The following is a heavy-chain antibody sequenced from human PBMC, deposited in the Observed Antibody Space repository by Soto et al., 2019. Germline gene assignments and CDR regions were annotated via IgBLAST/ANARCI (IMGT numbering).Heavy chain of an antibody. J-gene: IGHJ4*02. CDR1: GFTFSSYA. D-gene: IGHD3-10*01. V-gene: IGHV3-23*01. CDR2: ISGSGGST. Sequence: EVQLLESGGGLVQPGGSLRLSCAASGFTFSSYAMSWVRQAPGKGLEWVSAISGSGGSTYYADSVKGRFTISRNNSKNTLYLQMNSLRAEDTAVYYCAKDSTVLHGSDLLYWGQGTLVTVSS. CDR3: AKDSTVLHGSDLLY.